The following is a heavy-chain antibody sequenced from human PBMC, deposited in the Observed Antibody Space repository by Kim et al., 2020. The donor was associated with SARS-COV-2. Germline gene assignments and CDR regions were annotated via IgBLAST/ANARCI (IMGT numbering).Heavy chain of an antibody. CDR1: GGSFSGYY. CDR2: INHSGST. CDR3: ARGSSGWYGVYGMDV. J-gene: IGHJ6*02. D-gene: IGHD6-19*01. Sequence: SETLSLTCAVYGGSFSGYYWSWIRQPPGKGLEWIGEINHSGSTNYNPSLKSRVTISVDTYKNQFSLKLSSVTAADTAVYYCARGSSGWYGVYGMDVWGQGTTVTVSS. V-gene: IGHV4-34*01.